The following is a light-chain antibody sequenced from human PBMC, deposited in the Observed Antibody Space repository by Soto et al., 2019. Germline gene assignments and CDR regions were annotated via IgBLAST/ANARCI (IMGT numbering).Light chain of an antibody. Sequence: EIVLTQSPGTLSLSPGERATLSCRASQSVSSSNLAWYQQQPGQPPRLLIYGASTRATGIPDRFSGSGSGTDFTLTISRLEPEDFAVYFCQQYGSSPLTFGGGTKVEIK. CDR1: QSVSSSN. J-gene: IGKJ4*01. CDR2: GAS. V-gene: IGKV3-20*01. CDR3: QQYGSSPLT.